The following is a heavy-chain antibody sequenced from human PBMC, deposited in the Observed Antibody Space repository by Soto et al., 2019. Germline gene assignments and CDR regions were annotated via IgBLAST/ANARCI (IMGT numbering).Heavy chain of an antibody. V-gene: IGHV4-31*02. CDR2: IYYSGST. D-gene: IGHD1-1*01. CDR3: ARVPYDSFDY. CDR1: TCSVDYY. J-gene: IGHJ4*02. Sequence: TCSVDYYWSWIRQHPGKGLEWIGYIYYSGSTYYNPSLKSRVSISLDTSKNQFSLKLSSVTAADTAVYYCARVPYDSFDYWGQGTLVTVSS.